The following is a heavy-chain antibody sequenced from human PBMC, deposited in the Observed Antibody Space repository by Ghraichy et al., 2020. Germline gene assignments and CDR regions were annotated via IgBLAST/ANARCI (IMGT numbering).Heavy chain of an antibody. D-gene: IGHD6-19*01. V-gene: IGHV6-1*01. Sequence: SETLSLTCAISGDSVSSNSATWNWIRQSPSRGLEWLGRTYYRSKWYNDYAVSVKSRITINPDTSKNQFSMQLNSVTPEDTAVYYCARVAIAGTGWYFDLWGRGTLVTVSS. CDR2: TYYRSKWYN. J-gene: IGHJ2*01. CDR1: GDSVSSNSAT. CDR3: ARVAIAGTGWYFDL.